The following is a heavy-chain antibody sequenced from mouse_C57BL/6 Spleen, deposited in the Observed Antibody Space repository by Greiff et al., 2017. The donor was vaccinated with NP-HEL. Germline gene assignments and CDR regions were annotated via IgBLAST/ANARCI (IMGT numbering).Heavy chain of an antibody. J-gene: IGHJ2*01. CDR3: ARKGEITHYFDY. CDR1: GYTFTSYW. D-gene: IGHD1-1*01. V-gene: IGHV1-64*01. CDR2: IHPNSGST. Sequence: VQLQQSGAELVKPGASVKLSCKASGYTFTSYWMHWVKQRPGQGLEWIGMIHPNSGSTNYNEKFKSKATLTVDKSSSTAYMQLSSLTSEDSAVYYCARKGEITHYFDYWGQGTTLTVSS.